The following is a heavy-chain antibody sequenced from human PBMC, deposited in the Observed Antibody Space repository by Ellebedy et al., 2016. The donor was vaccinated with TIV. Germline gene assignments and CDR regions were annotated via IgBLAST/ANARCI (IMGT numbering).Heavy chain of an antibody. Sequence: AASMKVSCKASGYTFTSYGISWARQAPGQGLEWMGWISAYNGNTKYAQKLQGRVTMTTDTSTSTAYMELRSLGSDDTAVYYCARASGRAVTAKNDYWGQGTLVTVSS. CDR1: GYTFTSYG. CDR2: ISAYNGNT. D-gene: IGHD4-17*01. J-gene: IGHJ4*02. V-gene: IGHV1-18*04. CDR3: ARASGRAVTAKNDY.